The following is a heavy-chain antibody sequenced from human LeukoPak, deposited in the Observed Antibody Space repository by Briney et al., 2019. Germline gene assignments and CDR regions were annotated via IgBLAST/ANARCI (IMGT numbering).Heavy chain of an antibody. J-gene: IGHJ4*02. CDR1: GGSISSYY. D-gene: IGHD2-2*01. Sequence: SETLSLTCTVSGGSISSYYWSWIRQPPGKGLEWIGYIYYSGSTNHNPSLKSRVTISVDTSKNQFSLKLSSVTAADTAVYYCARVARGSTSCYDYWGQGTLVTVSS. V-gene: IGHV4-59*01. CDR3: ARVARGSTSCYDY. CDR2: IYYSGST.